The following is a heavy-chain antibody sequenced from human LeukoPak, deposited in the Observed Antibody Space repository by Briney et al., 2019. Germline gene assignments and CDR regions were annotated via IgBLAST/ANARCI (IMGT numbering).Heavy chain of an antibody. J-gene: IGHJ6*04. CDR3: AELGITMIGGV. Sequence: GGSLRLSCVASGITFSHYEMNWVRQSPGMGLEWLSFIGTTGTTVYYADSVKGRFSISRDNAKASLSLQMNSLRAEDTAVYYCAELGITMIGGVWGKGTTVTISS. V-gene: IGHV3-48*03. CDR2: IGTTGTTV. D-gene: IGHD3-10*02. CDR1: GITFSHYE.